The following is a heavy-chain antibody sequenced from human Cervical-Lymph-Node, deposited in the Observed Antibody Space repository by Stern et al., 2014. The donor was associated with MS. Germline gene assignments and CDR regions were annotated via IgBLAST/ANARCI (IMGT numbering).Heavy chain of an antibody. D-gene: IGHD1-26*01. V-gene: IGHV1-69*01. CDR1: GGTFSHYA. Sequence: VQLVESGAEVKKPGSSVKVSCKASGGTFSHYAISWVRQAPGQGPEWMGGIIPLFGTANYAQKFQDRVTITADESTSTSYMELSSVRSEDTAVYYCARLRSGSYYGYFQHWGQGTLVTVSS. CDR3: ARLRSGSYYGYFQH. J-gene: IGHJ1*01. CDR2: IIPLFGTA.